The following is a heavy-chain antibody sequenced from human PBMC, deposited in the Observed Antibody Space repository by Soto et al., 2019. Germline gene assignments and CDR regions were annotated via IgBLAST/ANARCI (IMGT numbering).Heavy chain of an antibody. CDR3: VRDLMHGAFDI. CDR2: ISSTSTYI. J-gene: IGHJ3*02. V-gene: IGHV3-21*01. CDR1: GFSFSTYS. Sequence: VQLVESGGGLVKPGGSLRLSCAASGFSFSTYSMNWVRQAPGKGLEWVSSISSTSTYIYSADSMKGRFTISRDNGKNSLYLQMNSLRAEGTAIYYCVRDLMHGAFDIWGQGTMVNVSS.